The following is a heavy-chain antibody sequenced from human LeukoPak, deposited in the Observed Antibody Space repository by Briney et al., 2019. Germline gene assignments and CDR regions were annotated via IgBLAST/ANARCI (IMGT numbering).Heavy chain of an antibody. CDR3: ARSLIVASEDY. CDR1: GFRFDSFY. V-gene: IGHV3-11*04. Sequence: GGSLRLSCAASGFRFDSFYMGWIRQVPGKGLDYIALISASGAVPYYAESVKGRFTISRDNAKNSVSLQMNSLSAEDTAVYYCARSLIVASEDYWGQGTLITVSS. D-gene: IGHD3-22*01. J-gene: IGHJ4*02. CDR2: ISASGAVP.